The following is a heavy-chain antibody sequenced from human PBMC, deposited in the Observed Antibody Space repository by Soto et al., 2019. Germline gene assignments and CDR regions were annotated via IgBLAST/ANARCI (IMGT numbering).Heavy chain of an antibody. J-gene: IGHJ3*02. CDR3: ARNIAAAGVRAFDI. CDR2: ISSSSSYI. D-gene: IGHD6-13*01. Sequence: GGSLRLSCAASGFTFSSYSMNWVRQAPGKGLEWVSSISSSSSYIYYADSVKGRFTISRDNAKNSLYLQMNSLRAEDTAVYYCARNIAAAGVRAFDIWGQGTMVTVSS. V-gene: IGHV3-21*01. CDR1: GFTFSSYS.